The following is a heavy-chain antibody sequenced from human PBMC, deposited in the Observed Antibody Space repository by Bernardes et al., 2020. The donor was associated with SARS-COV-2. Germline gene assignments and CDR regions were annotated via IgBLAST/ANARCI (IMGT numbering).Heavy chain of an antibody. J-gene: IGHJ4*02. CDR1: GFTFSSYG. CDR2: ISYDGSNK. V-gene: IGHV3-30*18. D-gene: IGHD4-4*01. Sequence: GGSLRLSRAASGFTFSSYGMHWVRQAPGKGLEWVAVISYDGSNKYYADSVKGRFTISRDNSKNTLYLQMNSLRAEDTAVYYCAKDKRDYRATLDYWGQGTLVTVSS. CDR3: AKDKRDYRATLDY.